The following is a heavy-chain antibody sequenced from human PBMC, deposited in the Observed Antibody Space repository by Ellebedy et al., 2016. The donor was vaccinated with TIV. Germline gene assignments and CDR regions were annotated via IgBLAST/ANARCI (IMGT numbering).Heavy chain of an antibody. CDR2: MNPNSGNT. Sequence: ASVKVSCKASGYTFTSYDINWVRQATGQGLEWMGWMNPNSGNTGYAQKFQGRVTMTRNTSISTAYMELSSLRSEDTAVYYCAREKSLGYGYSYYYGMDVWGQGTTVTVSS. CDR1: GYTFTSYD. CDR3: AREKSLGYGYSYYYGMDV. D-gene: IGHD5-18*01. V-gene: IGHV1-8*01. J-gene: IGHJ6*02.